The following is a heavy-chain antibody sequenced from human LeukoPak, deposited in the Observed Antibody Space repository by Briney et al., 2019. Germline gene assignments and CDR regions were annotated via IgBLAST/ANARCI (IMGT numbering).Heavy chain of an antibody. J-gene: IGHJ4*02. D-gene: IGHD2-2*02. Sequence: PGGSLRLSCAASGFTFSSFSINWVRQAPGKGLEWVSSISSSSDYIYYADSVKCRFTISRDNAKNSLYLQMNSLRAEDTAVYYCARGCSTTSCYTPWYFDYWGQGTLVTVSS. V-gene: IGHV3-21*01. CDR1: GFTFSSFS. CDR2: ISSSSDYI. CDR3: ARGCSTTSCYTPWYFDY.